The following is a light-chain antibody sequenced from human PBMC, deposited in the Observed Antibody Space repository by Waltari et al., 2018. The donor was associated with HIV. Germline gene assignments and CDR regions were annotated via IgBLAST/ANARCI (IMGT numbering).Light chain of an antibody. CDR1: NSNIGSNT. Sequence: QSVLTQPPSASGTPGQRVTIACSGSNSNIGSNTGNWYKQVPGTAPKLPIYNNYGGPSGFPDRFSGSKSGSSASLAISGLQSEDDGDYYCAAWDGSLLGVLFGGGTKLTVL. CDR2: NNY. V-gene: IGLV1-44*01. J-gene: IGLJ2*01. CDR3: AAWDGSLLGVL.